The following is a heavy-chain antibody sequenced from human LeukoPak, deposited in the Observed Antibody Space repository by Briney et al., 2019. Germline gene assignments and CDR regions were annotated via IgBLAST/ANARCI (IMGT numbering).Heavy chain of an antibody. CDR1: GFTFSSYA. V-gene: IGHV3-23*01. CDR3: AKMAGWSGYHYYYYYGMDV. CDR2: ISHSGDYT. J-gene: IGHJ6*02. D-gene: IGHD3-3*01. Sequence: GSLRLSCAASGFTFSSYAMIWVRQAPGKGLEWVSAISHSGDYTYYTDSVKGRFTVSRDNSRNTPHLQMNSLRAEDTAVYYCAKMAGWSGYHYYYYYGMDVWGQGTTVTVSS.